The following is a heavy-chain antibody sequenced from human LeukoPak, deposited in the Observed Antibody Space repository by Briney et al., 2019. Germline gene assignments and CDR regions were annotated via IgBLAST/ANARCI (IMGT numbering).Heavy chain of an antibody. CDR2: SATTKPNSCTT. J-gene: IGHJ4*02. D-gene: IGHD6-13*01. V-gene: IGHV3-72*01. Sequence: GGSLRLSCAGAGFSIADHHMDWVRQAPGTGLEWIGRSATTKPNSCTTQYAASVRGRFTISRDDSQNSLYLHLNILKTEDTAVYYCVRVVTTRSGWYHFDNWGLGTLVSVSS. CDR1: GFSIADHH. CDR3: VRVVTTRSGWYHFDN.